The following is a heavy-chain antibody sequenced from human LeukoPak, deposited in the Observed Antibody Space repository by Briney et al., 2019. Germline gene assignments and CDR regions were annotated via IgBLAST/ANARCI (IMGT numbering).Heavy chain of an antibody. J-gene: IGHJ6*02. CDR2: IIPIFGTA. Sequence: ASVKVSCKASGGTFSSYAISWVRQAPGQGLEWMGGIIPIFGTANYAQKFQGRVTITTDESTSTAYMELSSLRSEDTAVYYCARAYYDSRFYYYYGMDVWGQGTTVTVSS. V-gene: IGHV1-69*05. CDR1: GGTFSSYA. CDR3: ARAYYDSRFYYYYGMDV. D-gene: IGHD3-22*01.